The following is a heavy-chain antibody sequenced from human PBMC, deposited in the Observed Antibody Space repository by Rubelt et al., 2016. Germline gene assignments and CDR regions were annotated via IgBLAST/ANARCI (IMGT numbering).Heavy chain of an antibody. CDR3: ATGHTAFDY. Sequence: EVHLVESGGGLIQPGGSLRLSCAASGFTVSTNYMSWVRQAPGKGLEWVSVLYSGGSTYYADSVTGRFTISRDNAKNSLFLQMNSLRVEDTGVYYCATGHTAFDYWGQGTLVTVSS. CDR2: LYSGGST. V-gene: IGHV3-53*01. D-gene: IGHD5-18*01. CDR1: GFTVSTNY. J-gene: IGHJ4*02.